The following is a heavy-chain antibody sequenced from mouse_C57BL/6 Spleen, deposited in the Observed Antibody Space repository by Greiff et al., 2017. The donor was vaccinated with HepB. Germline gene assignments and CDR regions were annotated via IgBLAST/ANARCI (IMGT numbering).Heavy chain of an antibody. CDR3: ARWDSTVVATSGFDY. V-gene: IGHV1-26*01. J-gene: IGHJ2*01. CDR1: GYTFTDYY. Sequence: EVKLQQSGPELVKPGASVKISCKASGYTFTDYYMNWVKQSHGKSLEWIGDINPNNGGTSYNQKFKGKATLTVDKSSSTAYMELRSLTSEDSAVYYCARWDSTVVATSGFDYWGQGTTLTVSS. D-gene: IGHD1-1*01. CDR2: INPNNGGT.